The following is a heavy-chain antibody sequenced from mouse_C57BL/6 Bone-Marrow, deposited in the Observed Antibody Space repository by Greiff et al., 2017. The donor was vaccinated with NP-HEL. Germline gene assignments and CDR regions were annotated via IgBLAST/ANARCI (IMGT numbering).Heavy chain of an antibody. CDR2: INPSSGYT. J-gene: IGHJ3*01. Sequence: QVQLQQSGAELARPGASVKMSCKASGYTFTSYTMHWVKQRPGQGLEWIGYINPSSGYTKYNQKFKDKATLTADKSSSTAYMQLRSLTSYDSAVYYCSRVYDGYYGFSYWGHGTLVTVSA. D-gene: IGHD2-3*01. V-gene: IGHV1-4*01. CDR1: GYTFTSYT. CDR3: SRVYDGYYGFSY.